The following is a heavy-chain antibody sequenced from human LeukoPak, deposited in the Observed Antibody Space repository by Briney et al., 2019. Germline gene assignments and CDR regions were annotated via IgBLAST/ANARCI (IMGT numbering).Heavy chain of an antibody. CDR3: ARGGRFEAFDM. D-gene: IGHD3-10*01. CDR1: GYTFIDCY. Sequence: ASVKVSCKTSGYTFIDCYLHWVRQAPGQGLEWMGWINPKTDATNYAQMLQDRVTMTRDTSISTAYVELSSLRSDDTAVYYCARGGRFEAFDMWGQGTMVTVSS. V-gene: IGHV1-2*02. J-gene: IGHJ3*02. CDR2: INPKTDAT.